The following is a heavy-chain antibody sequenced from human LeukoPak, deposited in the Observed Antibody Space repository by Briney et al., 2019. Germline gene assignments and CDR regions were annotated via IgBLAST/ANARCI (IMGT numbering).Heavy chain of an antibody. J-gene: IGHJ4*02. V-gene: IGHV3-30-3*02. CDR3: AKLAPIGTTLGLLFDY. CDR2: ISYDGSNK. Sequence: PGRSLRLSCAASGFTFSSYVMHWVRQAPGKGLEWVAVISYDGSNKYYADSVKGRFTISRDNSKNTLYLQMNSLRAEDTAVYYCAKLAPIGTTLGLLFDYWGQGTLVTVSS. CDR1: GFTFSSYV. D-gene: IGHD1-7*01.